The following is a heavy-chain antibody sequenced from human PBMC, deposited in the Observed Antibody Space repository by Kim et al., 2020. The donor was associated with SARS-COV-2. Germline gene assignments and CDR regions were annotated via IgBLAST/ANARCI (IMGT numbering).Heavy chain of an antibody. CDR2: IYYSGST. V-gene: IGHV4-39*01. CDR3: ARSYDSSGWYVPRLIDY. J-gene: IGHJ4*02. Sequence: SETLSRTCTVSGGSISSSSYYWGWIRQPPGKGLEWIGSIYYSGSTYYNPSLKSRVTISVDTSKNQFSLKLSSVTAADTAVYYCARSYDSSGWYVPRLIDYWGQGTLVTVSS. D-gene: IGHD6-19*01. CDR1: GGSISSSSYY.